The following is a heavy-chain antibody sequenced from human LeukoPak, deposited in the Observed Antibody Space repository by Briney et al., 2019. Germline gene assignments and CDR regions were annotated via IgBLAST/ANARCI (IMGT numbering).Heavy chain of an antibody. CDR1: GGSNNNYY. V-gene: IGHV4-59*08. J-gene: IGHJ4*02. CDR2: ISYTGTT. Sequence: NPSETLSLTCTVSGGSNNNYYWSWIRQPPGKGLEWIGYISYTGTTIYNPSLKTRVTISVDTSNQLSLKLSSVTAADTAMYYCATGPHTALDYWGQGTLVTVSS. CDR3: ATGPHTALDY. D-gene: IGHD5-18*01.